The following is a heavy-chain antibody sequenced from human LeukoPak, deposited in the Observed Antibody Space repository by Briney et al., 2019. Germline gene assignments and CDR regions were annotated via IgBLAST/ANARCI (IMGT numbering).Heavy chain of an antibody. CDR1: GFTFSSYS. J-gene: IGHJ4*02. CDR2: ISSSSSYI. V-gene: IGHV3-21*01. Sequence: GGSLRLSCAASGFTFSSYSMNWVRQAPGKGLEWVSSISSSSSYIYYADSVKGRFTISRDNAKNSLYLQMNSLRAEDTAVYYCARVTAMVTLGLDYWGQGTLVTVSS. CDR3: ARVTAMVTLGLDY. D-gene: IGHD5-18*01.